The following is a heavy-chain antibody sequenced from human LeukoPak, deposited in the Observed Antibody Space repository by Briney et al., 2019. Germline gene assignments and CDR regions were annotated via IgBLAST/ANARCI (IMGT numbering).Heavy chain of an antibody. J-gene: IGHJ4*02. D-gene: IGHD5-12*01. V-gene: IGHV3-9*01. CDR2: ISWNSGSI. CDR3: AKRGYSGYDFLDC. CDR1: GFTFDDYA. Sequence: GGSLRLSCAASGFTFDDYAMHWVRQAPGKGLEWVSGISWNSGSIGYADSVKGRFTISRDNSKNTLYLQMNSLRAEDTAVYYCAKRGYSGYDFLDCWGQGTLVTVSS.